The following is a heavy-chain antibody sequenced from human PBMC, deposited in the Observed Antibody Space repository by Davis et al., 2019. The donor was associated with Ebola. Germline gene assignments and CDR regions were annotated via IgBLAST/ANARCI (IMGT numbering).Heavy chain of an antibody. J-gene: IGHJ3*01. CDR1: GFSFSDYD. Sequence: PGGSLRLSCAASGFSFSDYDMHWVRQVTGKGLEWVSAIGAAADTYYSGSVKGRFTISRENGKNTLYLQMNSLRAGDTAAYYCAREAITGTTWYAFDVWGQGTMVTVSS. CDR2: IGAAADT. CDR3: AREAITGTTWYAFDV. D-gene: IGHD1-7*01. V-gene: IGHV3-13*01.